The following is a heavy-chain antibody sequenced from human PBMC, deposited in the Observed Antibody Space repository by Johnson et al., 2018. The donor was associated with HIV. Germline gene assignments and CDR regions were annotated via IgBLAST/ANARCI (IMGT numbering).Heavy chain of an antibody. Sequence: QVQLVESGGGVVQPGRSLRLSCAASGFTFSSYTMHWVRQAPGKGLEWVAVISYDGSNKYYAYSVKGRFTISRDNSKNTLYLQMNSLRADDTAVYYCAREGPIVRSGAFDIWGQGPKVTVSS. D-gene: IGHD3-10*01. CDR2: ISYDGSNK. J-gene: IGHJ3*02. CDR3: AREGPIVRSGAFDI. V-gene: IGHV3-30-3*01. CDR1: GFTFSSYT.